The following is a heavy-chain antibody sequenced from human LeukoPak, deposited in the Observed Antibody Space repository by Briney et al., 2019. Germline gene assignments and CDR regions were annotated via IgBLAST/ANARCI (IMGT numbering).Heavy chain of an antibody. V-gene: IGHV1-2*02. D-gene: IGHD1-14*01. CDR2: INPNIGAT. CDR1: GHTFTCYF. J-gene: IGHJ4*02. CDR3: ARGQLTDDLDY. Sequence: GASVKVSCKASGHTFTCYFMHWVRQAPGQGLEWIGWINPNIGATKYARKFPGRVTVTRDTSISTAYMELSRLRSDDTAVYYGARGQLTDDLDYWGQGTLVTVSS.